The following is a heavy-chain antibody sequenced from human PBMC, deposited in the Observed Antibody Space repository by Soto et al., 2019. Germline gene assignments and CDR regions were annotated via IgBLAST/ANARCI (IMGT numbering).Heavy chain of an antibody. CDR3: AKMEGMDTWAYSFDY. Sequence: EVQVLESGGGVVQPGGSLRLSCAATGFTFSDFAMSWVRQAPGKGLEWVSLIYGGGNGPHYADSVKGRVTISRDNSKNTLYLQMNRLSAEDTAVYYCAKMEGMDTWAYSFDYWGQGTLVTVSS. J-gene: IGHJ4*02. CDR1: GFTFSDFA. D-gene: IGHD5-18*01. V-gene: IGHV3-23*03. CDR2: IYGGGNGP.